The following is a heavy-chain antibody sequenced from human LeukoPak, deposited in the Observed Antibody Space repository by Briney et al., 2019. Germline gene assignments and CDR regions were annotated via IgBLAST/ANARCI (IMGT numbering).Heavy chain of an antibody. CDR2: MNPNSGNT. CDR1: GYTFTSYD. J-gene: IGHJ6*03. Sequence: ASVKVSCKASGYTFTSYDINWVRQATGQGLEWMGWMNPNSGNTGYAQKFQGRVTMTRNTSISTAYMELSSLRSEDTAVYYCAKRARIAARGYYYYYREVGGKGTPVPVP. CDR3: AKRARIAARGYYYYYREV. V-gene: IGHV1-8*01. D-gene: IGHD6-6*01.